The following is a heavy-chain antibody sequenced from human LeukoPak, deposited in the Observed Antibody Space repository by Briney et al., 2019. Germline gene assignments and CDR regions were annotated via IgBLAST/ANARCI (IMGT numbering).Heavy chain of an antibody. V-gene: IGHV3-23*01. CDR3: AKRTMAVAATKFFDS. D-gene: IGHD2-15*01. CDR2: IGAGGGGT. Sequence: GGSLRLSCAASGFTFSDYYMSWVRQAPGKGLEWVSSIGAGGGGTFYADSVRGRFTISRDTPRNTLYLQMNSLRAEDTAVYYCAKRTMAVAATKFFDSWGQGTLVTVSS. CDR1: GFTFSDYY. J-gene: IGHJ4*02.